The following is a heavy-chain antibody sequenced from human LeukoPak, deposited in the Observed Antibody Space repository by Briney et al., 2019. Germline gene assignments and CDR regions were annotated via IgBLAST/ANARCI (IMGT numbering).Heavy chain of an antibody. CDR2: INHSGST. CDR1: GGSFSGYY. D-gene: IGHD2-2*01. V-gene: IGHV4-34*01. J-gene: IGHJ4*02. CDR3: ARRRPYQFNSDY. Sequence: SETLSLTCAVYGGSFSGYYWSWIRQPPGKGLEWIGEINHSGSTNYNPSLKSRVTISVDTSKNQFSLKLSSVTAADTVVYYCARRRPYQFNSDYWGQGTLVTVSS.